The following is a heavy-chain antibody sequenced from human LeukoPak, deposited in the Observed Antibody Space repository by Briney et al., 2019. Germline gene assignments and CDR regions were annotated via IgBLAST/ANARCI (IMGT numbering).Heavy chain of an antibody. D-gene: IGHD3-3*01. CDR1: GFTVSSNY. V-gene: IGHV3-53*01. Sequence: GGSLRLSCAASGFTVSSNYMSWVRQAPGKGLEWVPVIYSGGSTYYADSVKGRFTISRDNSKNTLYLQMNSLRAEDTAVYYCAKARITIFGVVQYYFDYWGQGTLVTVSS. CDR3: AKARITIFGVVQYYFDY. CDR2: IYSGGST. J-gene: IGHJ4*02.